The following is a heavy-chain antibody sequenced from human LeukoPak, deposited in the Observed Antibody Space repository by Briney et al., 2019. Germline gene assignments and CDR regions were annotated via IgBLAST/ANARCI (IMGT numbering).Heavy chain of an antibody. J-gene: IGHJ4*02. Sequence: ASVKVSCKASGYTFTSYGISWVRQAPGQGLEWMGWISAHNGNTNYAQKLQGRVTMTTDTSTSTAYMELRSLRSDDTAVYYCARVLADIVVVPAAPSDYWGQGTLVTVSS. CDR2: ISAHNGNT. CDR1: GYTFTSYG. D-gene: IGHD2-2*01. CDR3: ARVLADIVVVPAAPSDY. V-gene: IGHV1-18*01.